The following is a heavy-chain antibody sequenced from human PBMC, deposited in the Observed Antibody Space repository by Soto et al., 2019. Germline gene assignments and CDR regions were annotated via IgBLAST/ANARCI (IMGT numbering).Heavy chain of an antibody. J-gene: IGHJ6*02. CDR1: GFTVSSNY. D-gene: IGHD2-15*01. CDR3: ARDEGYWSGGGFYPPYGMDV. CDR2: IYSGGST. Sequence: GGSLRLSCAASGFTVSSNYMSWVRQAPGKGLEWVSVIYSGGSTYYADTVKGRFTISRDNSKNTLYLQMNSLRAEDTAVYYCARDEGYWSGGGFYPPYGMDVWGQGTTVTVSS. V-gene: IGHV3-53*01.